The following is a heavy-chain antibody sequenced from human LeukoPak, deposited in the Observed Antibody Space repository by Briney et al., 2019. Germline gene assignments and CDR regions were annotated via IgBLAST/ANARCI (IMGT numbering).Heavy chain of an antibody. CDR1: GGSISSSSYY. J-gene: IGHJ5*02. CDR3: ARVNGYYDSSGRSNWFDP. V-gene: IGHV4-39*07. CDR2: IYYSGST. Sequence: SETLSLTCTVSGGSISSSSYYWGWIRQPPGKGLEWIGSIYYSGSTYYNPSLKSRVTISVDTSKNQFSLKLSSVTAEDTAVYYCARVNGYYDSSGRSNWFDPWGQGTLVTVPS. D-gene: IGHD3-22*01.